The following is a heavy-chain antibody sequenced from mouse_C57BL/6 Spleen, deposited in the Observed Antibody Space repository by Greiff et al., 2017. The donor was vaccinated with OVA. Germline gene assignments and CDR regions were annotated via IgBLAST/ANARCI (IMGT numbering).Heavy chain of an antibody. D-gene: IGHD4-1*01. CDR1: GYTFTDYE. CDR3: TSTGWDVRYFDV. J-gene: IGHJ1*03. CDR2: LDPETGGT. Sequence: QVQLQQSGAELVRPGASVTLSCKASGYTFTDYEMHWVKPTPVHGLEWIGALDPETGGTAYNQKFKGKAILTADKSSSTAYMELRSLTSEDTAVDYCTSTGWDVRYFDVWGTGTTVTVSS. V-gene: IGHV1-15*01.